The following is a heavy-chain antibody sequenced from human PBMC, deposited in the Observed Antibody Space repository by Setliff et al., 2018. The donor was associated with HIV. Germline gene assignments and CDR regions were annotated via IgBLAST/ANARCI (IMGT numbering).Heavy chain of an antibody. J-gene: IGHJ3*02. D-gene: IGHD3-22*01. CDR1: GASIRGHY. Sequence: SETLSLTCSVSGASIRGHYWSWIRQSPGQVLEWIGNIYYSGNTNYNPSFKSRVTISVDTSKNQFSLRVNAVTAADTAVYYCARSLVPSGYYYGRHAFDIWGQGTKVTVS. CDR3: ARSLVPSGYYYGRHAFDI. CDR2: IYYSGNT. V-gene: IGHV4-59*08.